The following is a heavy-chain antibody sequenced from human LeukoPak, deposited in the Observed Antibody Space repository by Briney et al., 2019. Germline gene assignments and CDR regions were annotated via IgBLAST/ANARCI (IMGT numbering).Heavy chain of an antibody. J-gene: IGHJ4*02. CDR2: IKQDGSEK. D-gene: IGHD3-22*01. V-gene: IGHV3-7*01. Sequence: GGSLRLSCAASGFTFSSYGMHWVRQAPGKGLEWVANIKQDGSEKYYVDSVKGRFTISRDNAKNSLYLQMNSLRAEDTAVYYCARDYYDSSGYRFDYWGQGTLVTVSS. CDR3: ARDYYDSSGYRFDY. CDR1: GFTFSSYG.